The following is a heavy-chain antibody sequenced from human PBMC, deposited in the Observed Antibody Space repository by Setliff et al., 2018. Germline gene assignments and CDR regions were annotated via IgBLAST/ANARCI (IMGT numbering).Heavy chain of an antibody. CDR1: GGSLSGYY. Sequence: PSETLSLTCAVYGGSLSGYYWSWIRQPPGKGLEWIGYIYYSGSTYYNPSLKSRVTISVDTSKNQFSLKLSSVTAADTAVYYCARVPRFTDMRNAFDIWGQGTMVTVSS. D-gene: IGHD2-15*01. V-gene: IGHV4-59*06. CDR3: ARVPRFTDMRNAFDI. J-gene: IGHJ3*02. CDR2: IYYSGST.